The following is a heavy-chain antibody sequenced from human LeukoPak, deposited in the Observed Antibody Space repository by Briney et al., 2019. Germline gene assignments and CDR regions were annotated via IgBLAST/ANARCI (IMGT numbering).Heavy chain of an antibody. V-gene: IGHV3-9*01. CDR1: GFTFDDYA. CDR2: ISWNSGSI. D-gene: IGHD2-2*01. Sequence: PGRSLRLSCAASGFTFDDYAMHWVRQAPEKGLEWVSGISWNSGSIGYADSVKGRFTISRDNAKNSLYLQMNSLRAEDTAVYYCARDIQLLYFDYWGQGTLITVSS. CDR3: ARDIQLLYFDY. J-gene: IGHJ4*02.